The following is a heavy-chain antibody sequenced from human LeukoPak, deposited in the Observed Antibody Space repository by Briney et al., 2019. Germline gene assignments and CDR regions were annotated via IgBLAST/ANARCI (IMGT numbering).Heavy chain of an antibody. J-gene: IGHJ6*03. CDR2: IIPIFGTA. CDR1: GGTFSSYA. Sequence: SVKVSCKASGGTFSSYAISWVRQAPGQGLEWMGGIIPIFGTANYAQKFQGRVTITADESTSTAYMELSSLRSEDTAVYYCARVNYYYYYMDVWGKGTTVTISS. CDR3: ARVNYYYYYMDV. V-gene: IGHV1-69*13.